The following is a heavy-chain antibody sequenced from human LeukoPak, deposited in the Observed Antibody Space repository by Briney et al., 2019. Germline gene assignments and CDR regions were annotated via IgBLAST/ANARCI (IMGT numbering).Heavy chain of an antibody. Sequence: PSETLSLTCTVSGGSISSYYWSWIRRPPGKGLEWIGYIYYSGSTNYNPSLKSRVSISVDTSKNQFSLKLSSVTAADTAVYYCARQKENSWDYYGMDVWGLGTTVTVSS. CDR3: ARQKENSWDYYGMDV. CDR1: GGSISSYY. J-gene: IGHJ6*02. V-gene: IGHV4-59*01. CDR2: IYYSGST. D-gene: IGHD3-16*01.